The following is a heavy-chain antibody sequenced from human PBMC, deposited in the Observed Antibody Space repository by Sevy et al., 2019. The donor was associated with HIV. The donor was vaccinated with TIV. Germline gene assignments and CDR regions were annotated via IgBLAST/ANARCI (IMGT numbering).Heavy chain of an antibody. CDR2: ISGSGGST. D-gene: IGHD6-19*01. CDR1: GFTFSSYA. J-gene: IGHJ4*02. CDR3: AKAVGGYSSGWYAGGPS. Sequence: GGSLRLSCAASGFTFSSYAMSWVRQAPGKGLEWVSAISGSGGSTYYADSVKGRFTISRDNSKNTLYLQVNSLRAEDTAVYYCAKAVGGYSSGWYAGGPSWGQGTLVTVSS. V-gene: IGHV3-23*01.